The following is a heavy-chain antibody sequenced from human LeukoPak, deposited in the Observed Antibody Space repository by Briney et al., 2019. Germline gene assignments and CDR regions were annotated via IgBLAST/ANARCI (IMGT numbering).Heavy chain of an antibody. CDR1: GFTFSNFA. CDR2: ISASGGTT. CDR3: AKDFHGDFPYFFDY. J-gene: IGHJ4*02. Sequence: GGSLRLSCAASGFTFSNFAMSWVRQAPGKGLEWVSSISASGGTTYYADSVKGRFTISRDNSKNTFNLQMDSLRAEDTALYYCAKDFHGDFPYFFDYWGQGTLVTVSS. V-gene: IGHV3-23*01.